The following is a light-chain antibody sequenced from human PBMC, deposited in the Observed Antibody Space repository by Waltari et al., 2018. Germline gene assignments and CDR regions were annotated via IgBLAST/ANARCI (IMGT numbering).Light chain of an antibody. CDR3: SSRDISGDVV. CDR2: GKN. CDR1: ILRTFY. J-gene: IGLJ2*01. Sequence: SFEPTQGPAVSVALGPAGRVHCQRSILRTFYANWCRQKPGQAPELVIYGKNNRPSGIPDRFSASSSGTTTSLTITGAQAEDEADYYCSSRDISGDVVFGGGTELTVL. V-gene: IGLV3-19*01.